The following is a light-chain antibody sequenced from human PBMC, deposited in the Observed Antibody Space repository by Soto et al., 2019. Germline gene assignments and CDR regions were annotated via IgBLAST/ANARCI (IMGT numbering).Light chain of an antibody. CDR1: SSDVGGYDY. J-gene: IGLJ1*01. CDR2: EVS. CDR3: SSYTTSSSYV. Sequence: QSALTQPASVSGSPGQSITMSCTGTSSDVGGYDYVSWYQQHPGEVPKLIIFEVSSRPAWISNRFSASKSGNTASLTISGLQAEGEADYYCSSYTTSSSYVFGTGTKLTVL. V-gene: IGLV2-14*01.